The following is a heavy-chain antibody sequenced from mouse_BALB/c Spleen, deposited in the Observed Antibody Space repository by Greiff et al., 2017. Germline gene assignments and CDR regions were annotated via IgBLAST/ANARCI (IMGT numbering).Heavy chain of an antibody. Sequence: VQLQQSGAELVKPGASVKLSCTASGFNIKDTYMHWVKQRPEQGLEWIGRIDPANGNTKYDPKFPGKATITADTSSNTAYLQLSSLTSEDTAVYYCASHYYGSSYYFGYWGQGTTLTVSS. D-gene: IGHD1-1*01. J-gene: IGHJ2*01. CDR2: IDPANGNT. V-gene: IGHV14-3*02. CDR3: ASHYYGSSYYFGY. CDR1: GFNIKDTY.